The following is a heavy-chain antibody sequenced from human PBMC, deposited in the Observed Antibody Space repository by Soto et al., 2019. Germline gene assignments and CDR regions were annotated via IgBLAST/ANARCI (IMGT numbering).Heavy chain of an antibody. J-gene: IGHJ1*01. CDR2: ISGSGGST. CDR3: AKSGSWYPHQYFQH. CDR1: GFTFSSYA. Sequence: EGQLLESGGGLVQPGRSLRLSCAASGFTFSSYAMSWVRQAPGKGLEWVSAISGSGGSTYYADSVKGRFTISRDNSKNTLYLQMNSLRAEDTAVYYCAKSGSWYPHQYFQHWGQGTLVTVSS. D-gene: IGHD6-13*01. V-gene: IGHV3-23*01.